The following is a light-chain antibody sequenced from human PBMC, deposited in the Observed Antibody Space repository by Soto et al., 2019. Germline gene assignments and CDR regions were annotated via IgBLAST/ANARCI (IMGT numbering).Light chain of an antibody. J-gene: IGKJ1*01. CDR1: QSITSW. Sequence: IQMTQSPSTLSASVGDRVIISCRASQSITSWLAWYQQKPGKAPKLLIYKASTLESGVPSRFSGSGSGTEFTLTISSLQPDDFATYYFQQYNTYWTFGLGTKVEIK. CDR2: KAS. V-gene: IGKV1-5*03. CDR3: QQYNTYWT.